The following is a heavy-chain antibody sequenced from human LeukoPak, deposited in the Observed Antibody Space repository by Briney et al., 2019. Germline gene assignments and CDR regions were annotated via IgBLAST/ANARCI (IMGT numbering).Heavy chain of an antibody. CDR2: IYYSGST. Sequence: PSETLSLTCTVSGGSISSYYWSWIRQPPGKGLERIGYIYYSGSTNYNPSLKSRVTISVDTSKNQFSLKLSSVTAADTAVYYCARDAYVGSYYYYGMDVWGQGTTVTVSS. CDR1: GGSISSYY. CDR3: ARDAYVGSYYYYGMDV. V-gene: IGHV4-59*01. D-gene: IGHD3-10*01. J-gene: IGHJ6*02.